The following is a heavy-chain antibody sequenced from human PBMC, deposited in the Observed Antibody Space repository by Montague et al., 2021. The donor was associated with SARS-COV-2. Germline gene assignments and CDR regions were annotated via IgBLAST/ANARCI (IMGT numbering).Heavy chain of an antibody. CDR3: ARGLRLCNGGSCYFAWFDP. D-gene: IGHD2-15*01. J-gene: IGHJ5*02. CDR1: NESFSGNS. Sequence: SETLFLTCAVYNESFSGNSFSTYYWSWIRQPPGKGLEWIGEINHSGTTNYNPSLESRFSISVDTSKNQFSLRLISVTAADTAVYYCARGLRLCNGGSCYFAWFDPWGQGTPVTVSS. CDR2: INHSGTT. V-gene: IGHV4-34*01.